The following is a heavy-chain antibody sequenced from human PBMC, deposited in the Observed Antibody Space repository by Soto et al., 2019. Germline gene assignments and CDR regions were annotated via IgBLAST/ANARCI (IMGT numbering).Heavy chain of an antibody. V-gene: IGHV1-18*04. CDR1: GYTFTSYG. J-gene: IGHJ4*01. CDR2: ISAYNGNT. D-gene: IGHD3-22*01. CDR3: ARRAVSHYPDRSGYYGAFDY. Sequence: ASVKVSCKASGYTFTSYGISWVRQAPGQGLEWMGWISAYNGNTNYAQKLQGRVTMTTDTSTSTDYMELRSLRSDDTAVYYWARRAVSHYPDRSGYYGAFDYWG.